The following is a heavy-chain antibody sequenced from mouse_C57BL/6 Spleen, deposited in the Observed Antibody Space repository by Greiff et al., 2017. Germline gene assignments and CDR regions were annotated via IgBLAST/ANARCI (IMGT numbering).Heavy chain of an antibody. Sequence: QVQLQQSGAELARPGASVKMSCKASGYTFTSYTMHWVKQRPGQGLEWIGYINPSSGSTKYNQKFKDKATLTADKSSSTAYMQLSSLTSEDSAVYYWGSNYFDYWGQGTTLTVSS. CDR2: INPSSGST. CDR3: GSNYFDY. D-gene: IGHD6-1*01. CDR1: GYTFTSYT. J-gene: IGHJ2*01. V-gene: IGHV1-4*01.